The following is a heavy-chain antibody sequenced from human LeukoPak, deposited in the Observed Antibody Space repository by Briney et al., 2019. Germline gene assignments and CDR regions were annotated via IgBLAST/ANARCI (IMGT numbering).Heavy chain of an antibody. CDR1: GVSISSYH. D-gene: IGHD2-15*01. Sequence: SKTLSLTCTVSGVSISSYHWSWIRQTPGKGLEWIAYIDYSGSTNYNPALKNRVSISVDMSKIQFSLKLSSVTAADTAVYYCARDWYCIAGSCYLGMDVWGQGTTVTVSS. CDR3: ARDWYCIAGSCYLGMDV. J-gene: IGHJ6*02. CDR2: IDYSGST. V-gene: IGHV4-59*01.